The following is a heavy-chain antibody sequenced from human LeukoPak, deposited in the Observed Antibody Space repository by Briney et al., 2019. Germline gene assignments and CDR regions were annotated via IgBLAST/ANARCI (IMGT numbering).Heavy chain of an antibody. D-gene: IGHD4-11*01. V-gene: IGHV4-61*02. CDR3: ARDPRPSTGNYYYYYMDV. CDR1: GGSISSGSYY. CDR2: IYTSGSI. Sequence: SETLSLTCTVSGGSISSGSYYLSWIRQPAGKGLEWIGRIYTSGSINYNPSLKSRVTISVDTSKNQFSLKLSSVTAADTAVYYCARDPRPSTGNYYYYYMDVWGKGTTVTVSS. J-gene: IGHJ6*03.